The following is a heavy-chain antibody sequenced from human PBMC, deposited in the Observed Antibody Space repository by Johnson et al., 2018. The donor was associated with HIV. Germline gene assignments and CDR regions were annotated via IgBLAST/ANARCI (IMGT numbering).Heavy chain of an antibody. CDR1: GFTFSSYW. CDR3: ARGMSSGPWAGGDAFDI. J-gene: IGHJ3*02. V-gene: IGHV3-7*01. Sequence: VQLVESGGGLVQPGGSLRLSCAASGFTFSSYWMSWVRQAPGKGLEWVPGKGLEWVANIKQDGGEKYYVDSVKGRVTIARDNAKNSLYLQMNSLSAEDTAVYYCARGMSSGPWAGGDAFDIWGQGTMVTVSS. CDR2: IKQDGGEK. D-gene: IGHD3-22*01.